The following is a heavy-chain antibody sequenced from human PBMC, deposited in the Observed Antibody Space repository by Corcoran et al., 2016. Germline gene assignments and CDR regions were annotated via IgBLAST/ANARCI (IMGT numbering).Heavy chain of an antibody. J-gene: IGHJ6*02. V-gene: IGHV3-21*01. CDR3: ARGFMVRGVGMDV. D-gene: IGHD3-10*01. Sequence: EVQLVESGGGLVKPGGSLRLSCAASGFTFSSYSMNWVRQAPGKGLEWVSSISSSSSYIYYADSVKGRFTFSRDNAKNSLYLQMNSLRAEDTAVYYCARGFMVRGVGMDVWGLGTTVTVSS. CDR2: ISSSSSYI. CDR1: GFTFSSYS.